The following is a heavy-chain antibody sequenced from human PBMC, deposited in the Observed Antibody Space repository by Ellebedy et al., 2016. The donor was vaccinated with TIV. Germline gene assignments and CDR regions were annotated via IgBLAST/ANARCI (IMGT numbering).Heavy chain of an antibody. V-gene: IGHV1-46*01. CDR2: INPSGGST. CDR3: ARGDNWNYVMDAFDI. J-gene: IGHJ3*02. Sequence: ASVKVSXKASGYTFTSYYMHWVRQAPGQGLEWMGIINPSGGSTSYAQKFQGRVTMTTDTSTSTAYMELRSLRSDDTAVYYCARGDNWNYVMDAFDIWGQGTMVTVSS. D-gene: IGHD1-7*01. CDR1: GYTFTSYY.